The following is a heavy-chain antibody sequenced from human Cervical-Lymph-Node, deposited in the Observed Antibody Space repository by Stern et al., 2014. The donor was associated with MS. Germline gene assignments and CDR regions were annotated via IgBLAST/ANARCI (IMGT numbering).Heavy chain of an antibody. Sequence: QLQLQESGPGLVKPSQTLSLTCTVSGGSISGGSFYWTWIRQPAGKGLEWIGRIFTSGSTNYNPSLKSRVPISLDTSKNQFSLKRGSVTAADTAVYFCAREGDGVPVMFGDFDPYFFDYWGQGTQVTVSS. CDR2: IFTSGST. CDR1: GGSISGGSFY. J-gene: IGHJ4*02. CDR3: AREGDGVPVMFGDFDPYFFDY. D-gene: IGHD3-10*02. V-gene: IGHV4-61*02.